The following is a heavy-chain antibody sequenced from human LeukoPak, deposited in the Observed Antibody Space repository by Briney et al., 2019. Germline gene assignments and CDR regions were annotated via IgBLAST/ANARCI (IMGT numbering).Heavy chain of an antibody. D-gene: IGHD2-2*01. Sequence: GGSLRLSCAASGFTFRTYGMYWVRQAPGKGLERVAAISYDGSNKYYADSVKGRLSISRDNSKNTLYLQVNSLRAEDTAMYYCAKVDCTSTSCHNPFDIWGQGTLVTVSS. CDR1: GFTFRTYG. CDR3: AKVDCTSTSCHNPFDI. J-gene: IGHJ3*02. CDR2: ISYDGSNK. V-gene: IGHV3-30*18.